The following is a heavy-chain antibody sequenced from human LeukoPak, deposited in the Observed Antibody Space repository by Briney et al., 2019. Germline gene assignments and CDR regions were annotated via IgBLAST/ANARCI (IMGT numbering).Heavy chain of an antibody. CDR2: INPSGGST. CDR3: ARGPSLVVVTAIPFHY. D-gene: IGHD2-21*02. CDR1: GYTFTSYY. Sequence: ASVKVSCKASGYTFTSYYMHWVRQAPGQGLEWMGIINPSGGSTSYAQKFQGRVTMTRDTSTSTVYMELSSLRSEDTAVYYCARGPSLVVVTAIPFHYWGQGTLVTVSS. J-gene: IGHJ4*02. V-gene: IGHV1-46*01.